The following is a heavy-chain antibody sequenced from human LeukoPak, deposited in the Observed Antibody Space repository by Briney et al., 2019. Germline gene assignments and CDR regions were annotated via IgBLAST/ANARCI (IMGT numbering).Heavy chain of an antibody. V-gene: IGHV4-38-2*02. CDR1: GYSISSGYY. CDR2: IYHSGST. D-gene: IGHD2-8*01. J-gene: IGHJ4*02. Sequence: SETLSLTCTVSGYSISSGYYWGWNRQPPGKGLEWIGSIYHSGSTYHNPSLKSRVTISVDTSKNQFSLKLSSVTAADKAVYYCARESVLKVYAKQIDYWGQGTLVTVSS. CDR3: ARESVLKVYAKQIDY.